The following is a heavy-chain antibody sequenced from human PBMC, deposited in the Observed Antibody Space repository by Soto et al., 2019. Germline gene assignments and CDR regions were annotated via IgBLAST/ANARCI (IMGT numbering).Heavy chain of an antibody. V-gene: IGHV3-53*01. CDR2: IYSGGYT. D-gene: IGHD2-2*01. CDR1: GFTVSNNY. Sequence: GGSLRLSCAVSGFTVSNNYMSWVRQAPGKGLEGVSVIYSGGYTAYGDSVKGRFTISRGNAKNTLYLHVNSLRAEDTAVYYCVKVLARGVGVPRFYFDSWGQGALVTVSS. J-gene: IGHJ4*02. CDR3: VKVLARGVGVPRFYFDS.